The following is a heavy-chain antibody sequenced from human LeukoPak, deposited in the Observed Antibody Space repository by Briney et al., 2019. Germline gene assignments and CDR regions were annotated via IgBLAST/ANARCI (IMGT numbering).Heavy chain of an antibody. D-gene: IGHD2-21*01. CDR3: ARSRGLDVVVIATGWFDP. CDR2: IYYSGST. CDR1: GGSISSGDYY. V-gene: IGHV4-30-4*08. Sequence: SETLPLTCTVSGGSISSGDYYWSWIRQPPGKGLEWIGYIYYSGSTYYNPSLKSRVTISVDTSKNQFSLKLSSVTAADTAVYYCARSRGLDVVVIATGWFDPWGQGTLVTVSS. J-gene: IGHJ5*02.